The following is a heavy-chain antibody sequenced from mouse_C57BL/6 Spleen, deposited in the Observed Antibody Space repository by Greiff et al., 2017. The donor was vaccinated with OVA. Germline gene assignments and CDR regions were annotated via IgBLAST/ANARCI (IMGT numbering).Heavy chain of an antibody. CDR3: SRGAGRGYFDV. CDR2: INPGCGGT. CDR1: GYAFTNYL. D-gene: IGHD3-3*01. Sequence: VQLQQSGAELVRPGTSVKVSCKASGYAFTNYLMEWVKQRPGQGLEWIGVINPGCGGTNYNEKFKGKATLTVDKSSSTAYMQLSSLTSEYSAVYFCSRGAGRGYFDVWGTGTTVTVSS. J-gene: IGHJ1*03. V-gene: IGHV1-54*01.